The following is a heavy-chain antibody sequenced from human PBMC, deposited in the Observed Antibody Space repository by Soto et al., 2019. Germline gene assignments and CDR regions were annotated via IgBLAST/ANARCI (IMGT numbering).Heavy chain of an antibody. D-gene: IGHD3-9*01. CDR2: ISWDGGIT. V-gene: IGHV3-43*01. CDR1: GFSFEDYT. CDR3: ARDSYDILTGQKRYFDF. Sequence: VGSLRLFCAASGFSFEDYTMHWVRQGPGKGPEWISLISWDGGITDYSDSVKGRFISSRDNSKNSLFLEMNSLTSEDAAMYFCARDSYDILTGQKRYFDFWGQGTLVTVSS. J-gene: IGHJ4*02.